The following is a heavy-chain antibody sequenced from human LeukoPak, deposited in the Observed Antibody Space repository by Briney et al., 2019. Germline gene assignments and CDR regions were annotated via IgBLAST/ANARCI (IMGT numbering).Heavy chain of an antibody. Sequence: PGGSLRLSCAVSGFTFSSYSMNWVRRAPGKGVEWVSSISSSGTYVYYADSVKGRFTISRDNAKNSLSLQMNSLRAEDTAVYYCARLNYYDSGKPFDYWGEGTLVTVSS. V-gene: IGHV3-21*01. CDR1: GFTFSSYS. D-gene: IGHD3-10*01. J-gene: IGHJ4*02. CDR3: ARLNYYDSGKPFDY. CDR2: ISSSGTYV.